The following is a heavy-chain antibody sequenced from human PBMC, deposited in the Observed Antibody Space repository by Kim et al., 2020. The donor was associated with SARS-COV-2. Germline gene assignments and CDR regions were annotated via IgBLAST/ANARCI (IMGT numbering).Heavy chain of an antibody. D-gene: IGHD3-16*01. CDR2: IYYSGST. CDR1: GGSISSGGYY. V-gene: IGHV4-31*03. Sequence: SETLSLTCTVSGGSISSGGYYWSWIRQHPGKGLEWIGYIYYSGSTYYNPSLKSRVTISVDTSKNQFSLKLSSVTAADTAVYYCARDEPLYGWYFDLWGRGTLVTVSS. CDR3: ARDEPLYGWYFDL. J-gene: IGHJ2*01.